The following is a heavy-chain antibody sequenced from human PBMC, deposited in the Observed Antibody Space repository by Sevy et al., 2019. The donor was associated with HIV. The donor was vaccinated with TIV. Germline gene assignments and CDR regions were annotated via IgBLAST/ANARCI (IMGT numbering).Heavy chain of an antibody. J-gene: IGHJ6*02. D-gene: IGHD1-26*01. CDR1: GFIFGDYT. Sequence: GGSLRLSCSPSGFIFGDYTVSWVRQAPGKGQEWIAFIRGKRNGETKEYAASVRGRFTISRDDSKNIAYLQMNSLKTEDTAVYYCTRVEGAADWGMDVWGQGTTVTVSS. CDR2: IRGKRNGETK. CDR3: TRVEGAADWGMDV. V-gene: IGHV3-49*04.